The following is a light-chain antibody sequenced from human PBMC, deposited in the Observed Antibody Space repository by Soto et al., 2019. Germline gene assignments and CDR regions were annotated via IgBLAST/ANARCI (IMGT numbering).Light chain of an antibody. CDR1: QSVSSY. Sequence: EIVLTQSAATLSLSPGERATLSCRASQSVSSYLAWYQQKPGQAPRLLIYDASNRATGIPARFSGSGSGTDFTLTIISLEPEDFAVYYCQQRSNWPLTFGGGTKVDIK. V-gene: IGKV3-11*01. J-gene: IGKJ4*01. CDR2: DAS. CDR3: QQRSNWPLT.